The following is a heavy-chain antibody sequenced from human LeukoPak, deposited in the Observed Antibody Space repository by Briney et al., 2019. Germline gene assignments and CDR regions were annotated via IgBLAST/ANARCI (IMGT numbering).Heavy chain of an antibody. D-gene: IGHD1-26*01. CDR2: IIPIFGTA. V-gene: IGHV1-69*13. J-gene: IGHJ3*02. CDR1: GGTFSSHA. Sequence: SVKVSCKASGGTFSSHAISWVRQAPGQGLEWMGGIIPIFGTANYAQKFQGRVTITADESTSTAYMELSSLRSEDTAVYYCARAPLGATQGAFDIWGQGTMVTVSS. CDR3: ARAPLGATQGAFDI.